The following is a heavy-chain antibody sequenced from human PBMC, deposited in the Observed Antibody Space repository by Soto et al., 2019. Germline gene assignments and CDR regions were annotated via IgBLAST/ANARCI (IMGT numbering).Heavy chain of an antibody. CDR3: ARMGQWLGHRCHWFDP. Sequence: PSVTLSLTWAVYGGCLSGYSWSWIRHPTRKRLEWIGEINHSGSTNYNPSLRSRVTISVDTSKSQFSLKLSSVTAADTAVYYCARMGQWLGHRCHWFDPWGQGTLVTVS. J-gene: IGHJ5*02. CDR2: INHSGST. D-gene: IGHD6-19*01. V-gene: IGHV4-34*01. CDR1: GGCLSGYS.